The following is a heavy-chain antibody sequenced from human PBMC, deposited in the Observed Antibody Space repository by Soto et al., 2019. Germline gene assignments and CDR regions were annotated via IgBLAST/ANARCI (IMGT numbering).Heavy chain of an antibody. D-gene: IGHD2-2*01. Sequence: PGKGLEWIGYIYYSGSTYYNPSLKSRVTISVDTSKNQFSLKLSSVTAADTAVYYCARSGVGYCSSTSCYVPSMIFDYWGQGTLVTVSS. CDR2: IYYSGST. CDR3: ARSGVGYCSSTSCYVPSMIFDY. V-gene: IGHV4-31*02. J-gene: IGHJ4*02.